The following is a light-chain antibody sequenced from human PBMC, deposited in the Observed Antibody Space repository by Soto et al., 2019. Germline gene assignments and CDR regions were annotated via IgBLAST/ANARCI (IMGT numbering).Light chain of an antibody. CDR3: HQYGSSPPYT. J-gene: IGKJ2*01. Sequence: EVVLTQSPGTLSLSPGERATLSCRASQSIINNYLAWYQQRPGQAPRLLIYGSSDRATGIPGRFSGSGYGPDFTLTISRLEPEDFAVYYCHQYGSSPPYTFGQGTKVEI. CDR1: QSIINNY. V-gene: IGKV3-20*01. CDR2: GSS.